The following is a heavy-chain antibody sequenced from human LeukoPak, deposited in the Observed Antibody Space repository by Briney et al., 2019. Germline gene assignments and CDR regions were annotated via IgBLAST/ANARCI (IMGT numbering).Heavy chain of an antibody. CDR3: ARDGGYCTNGVCFGDAFDI. CDR1: GFTFNSYA. D-gene: IGHD2-8*01. CDR2: IWYDGTNK. V-gene: IGHV3-33*01. Sequence: GTSLRLSCAASGFTFNSYAMHWVRQAPGKGLEWVAVIWYDGTNKYYTDSAKGRFTISRDNSKNTVYLQMNRLRAEDTAVYYCARDGGYCTNGVCFGDAFDIWGQGTMVTVSS. J-gene: IGHJ3*02.